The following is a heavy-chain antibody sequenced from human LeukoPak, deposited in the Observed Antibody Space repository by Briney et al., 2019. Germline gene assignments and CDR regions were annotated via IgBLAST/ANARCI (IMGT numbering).Heavy chain of an antibody. V-gene: IGHV1-2*02. CDR2: ISPNSGAT. CDR1: GYTFTGYY. CDR3: ARLGGGSSWSNFDY. Sequence: ASVKVSCKASGYTFTGYYMHWVRQAPGQGLEWMGWISPNSGATNYAQKFQAKVTMTGDTSISTAYMELSSLRSDDTAVYYCARLGGGSSWSNFDYWGQGTLVTVSS. J-gene: IGHJ4*02. D-gene: IGHD6-13*01.